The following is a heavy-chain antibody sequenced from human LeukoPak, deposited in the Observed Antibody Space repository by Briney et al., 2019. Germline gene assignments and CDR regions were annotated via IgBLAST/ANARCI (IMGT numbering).Heavy chain of an antibody. D-gene: IGHD3-10*01. V-gene: IGHV4-34*01. CDR3: ARGRRLAITMVRGVNEP. J-gene: IGHJ5*02. CDR1: GGSFSGYY. Sequence: KSSETLSLTCAVYGGSFSGYYWSWIRQPPGKGLEWIGEINHSGSTNYNPSLKSRVTISVDTSKNQFSLKLSSVTAADTAVYYCARGRRLAITMVRGVNEPWGQGTLVTVSS. CDR2: INHSGST.